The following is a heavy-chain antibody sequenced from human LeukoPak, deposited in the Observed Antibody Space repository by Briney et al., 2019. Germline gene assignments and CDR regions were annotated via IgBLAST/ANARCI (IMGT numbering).Heavy chain of an antibody. V-gene: IGHV3-21*06. Sequence: GGSLRLSCVASGFTFSSDSINWVRQAPGKGLEWVSSISSTRSYIYYADSVKGRFTISRDNAKNSLYLQMSSLRAEDTAVYYCARVVAAHQYYYAMDVWGQGTTVTVSS. J-gene: IGHJ6*02. CDR3: ARVVAAHQYYYAMDV. CDR1: GFTFSSDS. D-gene: IGHD5-12*01. CDR2: ISSTRSYI.